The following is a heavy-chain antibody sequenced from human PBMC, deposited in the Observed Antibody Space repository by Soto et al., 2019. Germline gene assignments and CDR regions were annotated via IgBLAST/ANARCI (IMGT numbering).Heavy chain of an antibody. J-gene: IGHJ5*02. CDR2: IYYSGST. CDR3: ARQYRSVVAATLNWFDP. Sequence: SETLSLTCTVSGGSISSSSYYWGWIRQPPGKGLEWIGSIYYSGSTYYNPSLKSRVTISVDTSKNQFSLKLSSVTAADTAVYYCARQYRSVVAATLNWFDPWGQGTLVTVSS. V-gene: IGHV4-39*01. D-gene: IGHD2-15*01. CDR1: GGSISSSSYY.